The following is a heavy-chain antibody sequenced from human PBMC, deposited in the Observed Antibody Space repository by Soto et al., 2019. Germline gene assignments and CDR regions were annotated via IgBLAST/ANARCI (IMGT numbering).Heavy chain of an antibody. CDR1: GGSFSGYY. V-gene: IGHV4-34*01. D-gene: IGHD6-13*01. CDR2: INHSGST. J-gene: IGHJ5*02. Sequence: SETLSLTCAVYGGSFSGYYWSWIRQPPGKGLEWIGEINHSGSTNYNPSLKSRVTISVDTSKNQFSLKLSSVTAADTAVYYCARGEYSSSWGENWFDPWGQGTLVTVSS. CDR3: ARGEYSSSWGENWFDP.